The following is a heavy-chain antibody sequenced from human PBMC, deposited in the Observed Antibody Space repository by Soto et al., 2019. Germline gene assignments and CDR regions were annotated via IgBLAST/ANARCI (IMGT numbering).Heavy chain of an antibody. D-gene: IGHD1-26*01. J-gene: IGHJ6*02. CDR1: GFTFSSYG. V-gene: IGHV3-33*01. CDR2: IWYDGSNK. Sequence: PGGSRRLSCAASGFTFSSYGMHWVRQAPGKGLEWVAVIWYDGSNKYYADSVKGRFTISRDNSKNTLYLQMNSLRAEDTAVYYCARGGWELYYYYYGMDVWGQGTTVTVS. CDR3: ARGGWELYYYYYGMDV.